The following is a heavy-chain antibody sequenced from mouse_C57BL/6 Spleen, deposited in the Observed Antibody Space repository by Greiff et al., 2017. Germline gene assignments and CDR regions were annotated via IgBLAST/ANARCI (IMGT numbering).Heavy chain of an antibody. CDR3: ARQKAGTYYFDY. CDR2: ISSGGSYT. J-gene: IGHJ2*01. CDR1: GFTFSSYG. Sequence: EVKLVESGGDLVKPGGSLKLSCAASGFTFSSYGMSWVRQTPDKRLEWVATISSGGSYTYYPDSVKGRFTISGDNAKNTLYLQMSSLKSEDTAMYYCARQKAGTYYFDYWGQGTTLTVSS. V-gene: IGHV5-6*01. D-gene: IGHD4-1*01.